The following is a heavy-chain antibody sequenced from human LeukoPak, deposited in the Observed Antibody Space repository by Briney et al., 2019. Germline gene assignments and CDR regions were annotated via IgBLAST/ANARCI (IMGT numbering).Heavy chain of an antibody. D-gene: IGHD2-2*02. V-gene: IGHV3-23*01. Sequence: GGSLRLSCAASGFTFSSYAMSWVRQAPGKGLEWVSAISGSGGSTYYADSVKGRSTISRDNSKNTLYLQMNSLRAEDTAVYYCAKDQIVVVPAAITGENWFDPWGQGTLVTVSS. J-gene: IGHJ5*02. CDR2: ISGSGGST. CDR1: GFTFSSYA. CDR3: AKDQIVVVPAAITGENWFDP.